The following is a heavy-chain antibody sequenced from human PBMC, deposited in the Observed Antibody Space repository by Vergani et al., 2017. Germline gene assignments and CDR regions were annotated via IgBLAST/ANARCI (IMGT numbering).Heavy chain of an antibody. CDR3: AKVGRTEVAGTFGAFDI. CDR1: GFTFIMHA. V-gene: IGHV3-23*01. D-gene: IGHD6-19*01. CDR2: LSASDRRT. Sequence: EVQLLESGGDLVQPGGSLRLSCAASGFTFIMHAMSRVRQAPGKGLEWVSTLSASDRRTHYADSVKGRFTISRDISKNTLFLHMNSLRPEETAVYYCAKVGRTEVAGTFGAFDIWGQGTMVTVSS. J-gene: IGHJ3*02.